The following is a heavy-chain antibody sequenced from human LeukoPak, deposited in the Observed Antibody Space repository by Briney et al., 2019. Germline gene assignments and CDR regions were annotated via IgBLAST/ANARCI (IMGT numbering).Heavy chain of an antibody. CDR3: ARARKEYSYGTVHFDY. CDR2: IYTSGST. J-gene: IGHJ4*01. CDR1: GGSISSYY. Sequence: SETLSLTCTVSGGSISSYYWSWIRQPAGKGLEWIGRIYTSGSTNYNPSLKSRVTMSVDTSKNQFSLKLSSVTAADTAVYYCARARKEYSYGTVHFDYWGHGTLVTVSS. V-gene: IGHV4-4*07. D-gene: IGHD5-18*01.